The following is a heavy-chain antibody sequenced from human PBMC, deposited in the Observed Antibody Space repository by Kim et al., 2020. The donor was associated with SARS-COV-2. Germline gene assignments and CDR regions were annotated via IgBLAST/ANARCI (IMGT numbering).Heavy chain of an antibody. D-gene: IGHD3-10*01. V-gene: IGHV3-30*04. Sequence: GGSLRLSCAASGFTFSSYAMHWVRQAPGKGLEWVVVISYDGSNKYYADSVKGRFTISRDNSKNTLYLQMNSLRAEDTAVYYCARDPYYYGSGSYDYWGQGTLVTVSS. J-gene: IGHJ4*02. CDR1: GFTFSSYA. CDR3: ARDPYYYGSGSYDY. CDR2: ISYDGSNK.